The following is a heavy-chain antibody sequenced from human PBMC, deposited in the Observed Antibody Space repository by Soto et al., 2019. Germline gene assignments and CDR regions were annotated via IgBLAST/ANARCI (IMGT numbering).Heavy chain of an antibody. CDR1: GFTFSSYA. Sequence: EVQLLESGGGLVQPGGSLRLSCAASGFTFSSYAMSWVRQAPGKGLEWVSAISGSGASTYYADSVKGRFTISRDNAKNTLFLQMNSLRAEDTAVYYCAKDSPYSSSWAPFDYWGQGTLVTVFS. CDR2: ISGSGAST. CDR3: AKDSPYSSSWAPFDY. V-gene: IGHV3-23*01. J-gene: IGHJ4*02. D-gene: IGHD6-13*01.